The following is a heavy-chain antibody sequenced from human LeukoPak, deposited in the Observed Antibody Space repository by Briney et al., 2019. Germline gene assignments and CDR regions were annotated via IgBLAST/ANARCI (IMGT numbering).Heavy chain of an antibody. CDR3: ASYYDILTLAH. J-gene: IGHJ1*01. CDR2: ISSSGSTI. D-gene: IGHD3-9*01. Sequence: PGGSLRLSCAASGFTFSDYYMSWIRQAPGKGLEWVSYISSSGSTIYYADSVKGRFTISRDNAKNTLYLQMNSLRAEDTAVYYCASYYDILTLAHWGQGTLVTVPS. V-gene: IGHV3-11*01. CDR1: GFTFSDYY.